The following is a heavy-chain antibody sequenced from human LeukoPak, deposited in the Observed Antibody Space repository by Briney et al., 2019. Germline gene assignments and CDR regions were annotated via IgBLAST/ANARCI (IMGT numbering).Heavy chain of an antibody. CDR3: ARGHYYDSSGSYAFDI. J-gene: IGHJ3*02. D-gene: IGHD3-22*01. CDR2: MNPNSGNT. V-gene: IGHV1-8*01. Sequence: GASVKVSCKASGYTFNSCDINWVRQATGQGLEWMGWMNPNSGNTGYAQKFQGRVTMTRNTSISTAYMELSSLRSEDTAVYYCARGHYYDSSGSYAFDIWGQGTMVTVSS. CDR1: GYTFNSCD.